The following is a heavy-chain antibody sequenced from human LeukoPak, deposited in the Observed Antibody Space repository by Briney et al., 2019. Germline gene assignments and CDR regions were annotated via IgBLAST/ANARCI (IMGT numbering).Heavy chain of an antibody. J-gene: IGHJ3*02. V-gene: IGHV6-1*01. CDR3: ARGHPLVGSSGATIDAFDI. CDR2: TYYRSKWYN. D-gene: IGHD1-26*01. Sequence: SQTLSLTCVISGDSVSSNSAAWNWIRQSPSRGLEWLGRTYYRSKWYNDYAVSVKSRIAINPDTAKNQFSLQVNSVTPEDTAVYYCARGHPLVGSSGATIDAFDIWGQGTMVTVSS. CDR1: GDSVSSNSAA.